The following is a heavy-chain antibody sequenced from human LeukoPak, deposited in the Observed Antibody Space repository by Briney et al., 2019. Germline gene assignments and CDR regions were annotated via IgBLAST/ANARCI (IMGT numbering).Heavy chain of an antibody. CDR1: GFTFSSYG. J-gene: IGHJ6*02. CDR2: IRDDGSNK. CDR3: AKDRSLYYGMDV. V-gene: IGHV3-30*02. Sequence: GGSLRLSCAASGFTFSSYGMHWVRQAPGKGLEWVAFIRDDGSNKYYADSVKGRFTISRDNSKNTLYLQMNSLRAEDTAVYYCAKDRSLYYGMDVWGQGTTVTVSS.